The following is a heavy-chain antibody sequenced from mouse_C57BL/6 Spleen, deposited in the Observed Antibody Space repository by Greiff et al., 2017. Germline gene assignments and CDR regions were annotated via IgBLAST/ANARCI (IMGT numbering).Heavy chain of an antibody. CDR2: IDPSDSYT. J-gene: IGHJ3*01. Sequence: VQLQQPGAELVMPGASVKLSCKASGYTFTSYWMHWVKQRPGQGLEWIGEIDPSDSYTNYNQKFKGKSTLTVDKSSSTAYMQLSSLTSEDSAVYYCAIDPSYDGYYVEVTGRVPLFAYWGQGTLVTVSA. D-gene: IGHD2-3*01. V-gene: IGHV1-69*01. CDR3: AIDPSYDGYYVEVTGRVPLFAY. CDR1: GYTFTSYW.